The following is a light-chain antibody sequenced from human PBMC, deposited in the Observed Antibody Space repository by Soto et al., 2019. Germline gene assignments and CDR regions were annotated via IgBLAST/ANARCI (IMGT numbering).Light chain of an antibody. CDR3: HEYDNLPQT. CDR1: QDISNY. V-gene: IGKV1-33*01. Sequence: DIQMTQSPSSLSASVGDRVTITCHASQDISNYLNWYQQKQGKAPNLLIYDASHLETGVPSRFSGSGSGTDFTFTISSLQPEDIETEYCHEYDNLPQTFGQGTKLEI. J-gene: IGKJ2*01. CDR2: DAS.